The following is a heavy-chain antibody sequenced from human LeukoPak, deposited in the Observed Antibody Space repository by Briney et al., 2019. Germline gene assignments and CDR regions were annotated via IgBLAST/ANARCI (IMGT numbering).Heavy chain of an antibody. CDR1: GFTFSDHW. J-gene: IGHJ2*01. V-gene: IGHV3-7*01. CDR2: IKQDGSEK. Sequence: GGSLRLSCAASGFTFSDHWMSWVRQAPGKGLEWVANIKQDGSEKYYVDSVKGRFTISRDNAKKSLYLQMNSLRAEDAAVYYCASPTAEAGTRRYHDPWGRGTLVTVSP. CDR3: ASPTAEAGTRRYHDP. D-gene: IGHD6-13*01.